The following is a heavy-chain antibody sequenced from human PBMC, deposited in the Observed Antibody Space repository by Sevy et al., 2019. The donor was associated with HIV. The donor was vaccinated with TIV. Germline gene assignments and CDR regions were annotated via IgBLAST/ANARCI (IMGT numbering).Heavy chain of an antibody. CDR1: GFSISGYG. CDR2: IWYDGTNR. D-gene: IGHD6-19*01. Sequence: GGSLRLSCAASGFSISGYGMHWVRQAPGKGLEWVAVIWYDGTNREYADSVKGRFTISRDNSKNTLYLQMNSLSVEHTAVYYCAREDIRVAGIGYYFHSWGQGTLVTVSS. J-gene: IGHJ4*02. CDR3: AREDIRVAGIGYYFHS. V-gene: IGHV3-33*01.